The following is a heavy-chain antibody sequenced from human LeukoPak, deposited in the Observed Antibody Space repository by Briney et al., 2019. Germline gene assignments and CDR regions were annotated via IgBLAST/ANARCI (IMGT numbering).Heavy chain of an antibody. CDR1: GFTFSSYS. Sequence: GGSLRLSCAASGFTFSSYSMNWVRQAPGKGLEWVSSISSSSSYIYYADSVKGRFTISRDNAKNSLYLQMSSLRAEDTAVYYCARDGLAANYYYYMDVWGKGTTVTVSS. CDR2: ISSSSSYI. J-gene: IGHJ6*03. D-gene: IGHD6-25*01. CDR3: ARDGLAANYYYYMDV. V-gene: IGHV3-21*01.